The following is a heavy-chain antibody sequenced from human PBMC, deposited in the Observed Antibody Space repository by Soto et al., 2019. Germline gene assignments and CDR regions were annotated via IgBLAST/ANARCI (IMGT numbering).Heavy chain of an antibody. V-gene: IGHV3-23*01. CDR3: AKGYSRGWYDPY. Sequence: GGSLRLSCVASGFTFSTYAMTWVRQAPGKGLEWVSTISSSDNSTYYADSVRGRFTISRDNSKTKVYLQMNSLRAEDTALYYCAKGYSRGWYDPYWGQGTLVTVSS. CDR2: ISSSDNST. D-gene: IGHD6-19*01. J-gene: IGHJ4*02. CDR1: GFTFSTYA.